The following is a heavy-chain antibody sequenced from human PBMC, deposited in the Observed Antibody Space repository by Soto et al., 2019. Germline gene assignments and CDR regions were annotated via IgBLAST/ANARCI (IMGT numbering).Heavy chain of an antibody. J-gene: IGHJ6*02. V-gene: IGHV1-18*01. CDR1: GYTFTIYG. CDR3: ARDPKERSYYYYYGMDV. Sequence: ASVKVSCKASGYTFTIYGIGGVVQAAGQGLEWMGWISAYNGNTNYAQKLQGRVTMTTDTSTSTAYMELRSLRSDDTAVYYCARDPKERSYYYYYGMDVWGQGTTVTVS. CDR2: ISAYNGNT.